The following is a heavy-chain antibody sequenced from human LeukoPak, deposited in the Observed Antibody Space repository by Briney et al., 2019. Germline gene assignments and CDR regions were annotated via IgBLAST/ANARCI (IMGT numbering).Heavy chain of an antibody. D-gene: IGHD3-10*01. Sequence: GGSLRLSCTASGFTFSTYAMNWVRQAPGKRLEWVANIKQDGSEKYYVDSVKGRFTISRDNAKNSLYLQMNSLRAEDTAVYYCAAFYGSGSKAIDYWGQGTLVTVSS. V-gene: IGHV3-7*01. CDR2: IKQDGSEK. CDR1: GFTFSTYA. CDR3: AAFYGSGSKAIDY. J-gene: IGHJ4*02.